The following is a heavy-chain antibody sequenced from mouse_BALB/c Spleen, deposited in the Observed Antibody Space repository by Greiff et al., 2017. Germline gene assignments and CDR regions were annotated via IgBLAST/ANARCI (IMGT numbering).Heavy chain of an antibody. CDR2: ISSGGSYT. CDR1: GFTFSSYT. V-gene: IGHV5-6-4*01. Sequence: EVQGVESGGGLVKPGGSLKLSCAASGFTFSSYTMSWVRQTPEKRLEWVATISSGGSYTYYPDSVKGRFTISRDNAKNTLYLQMSSLKSEDTAMYYCTRVYDYDEGAFAYWGQGTLVTVSA. J-gene: IGHJ3*01. D-gene: IGHD2-4*01. CDR3: TRVYDYDEGAFAY.